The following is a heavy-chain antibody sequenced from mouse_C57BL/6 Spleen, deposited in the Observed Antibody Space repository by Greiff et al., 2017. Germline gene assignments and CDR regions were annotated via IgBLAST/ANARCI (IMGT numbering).Heavy chain of an antibody. CDR1: GFSLTSYG. J-gene: IGHJ2*01. Sequence: QVQLQQSGPGLAQPSQSLSITCKVSGFSLTSYGVHWVSQSPGKGLEWLGVIWSGGSTDYKAAFISRLIVSKDNAKVQVFFKMNSLQANDTSIYYCARDFCDYWGQGTTLTVSS. V-gene: IGHV2-2*02. CDR3: ARDFCDY. CDR2: IWSGGST.